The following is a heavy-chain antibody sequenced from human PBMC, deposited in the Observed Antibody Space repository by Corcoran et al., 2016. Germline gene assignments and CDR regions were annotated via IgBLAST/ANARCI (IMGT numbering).Heavy chain of an antibody. Sequence: QVQLVQSGAEVKKPGASVKVSCKASGYTFTSYYMHWVRQAPGQGLEWMGIINPSGGSTSYAQKFQGRVTMTRDTSTSTVYMELSSLRSEDTAVSSCARDGPLVVVAAAGPVNDYYYGIDVWGQGTTVTVSS. CDR3: ARDGPLVVVAAAGPVNDYYYGIDV. J-gene: IGHJ6*02. D-gene: IGHD2-15*01. V-gene: IGHV1-46*01. CDR1: GYTFTSYY. CDR2: INPSGGST.